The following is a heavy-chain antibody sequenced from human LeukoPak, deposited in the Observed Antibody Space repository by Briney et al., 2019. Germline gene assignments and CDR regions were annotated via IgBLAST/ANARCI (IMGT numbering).Heavy chain of an antibody. CDR3: ARFTYTTRPSDV. Sequence: TPSETLSLTCSVSGGSISGYYWSWIRQPSGQTLEWIGYIYSSGSTNYNPSLQSRVTMSVDTSMNQFSLRLSSVTAADTAVYYCARFTYTTRPSDVWGKGTTVTVSS. V-gene: IGHV4-4*09. D-gene: IGHD3-16*01. J-gene: IGHJ6*04. CDR2: IYSSGST. CDR1: GGSISGYY.